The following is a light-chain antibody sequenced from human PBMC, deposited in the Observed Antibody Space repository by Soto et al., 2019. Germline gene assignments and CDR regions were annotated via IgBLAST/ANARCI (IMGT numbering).Light chain of an antibody. CDR1: SSNIGAGYD. V-gene: IGLV1-40*01. CDR3: QSYGSSPSANFV. J-gene: IGLJ1*01. Sequence: SVLTQPPSVSGAPGQRVTISCTGSSSNIGAGYDVHWYQQLPGKAPKLLIYGNDNRPSGVPERFSGSKSGTSASLAITGPRADDEADYYCQSYGSSPSANFVFGTGTKVTVL. CDR2: GND.